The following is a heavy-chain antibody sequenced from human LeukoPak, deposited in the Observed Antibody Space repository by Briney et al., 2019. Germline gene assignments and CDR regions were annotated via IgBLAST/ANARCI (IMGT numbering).Heavy chain of an antibody. J-gene: IGHJ6*02. Sequence: SETLSLTCAVYGGSFSGYYWSWIRQPQPPGKGLEWIGEINNSGSTKYNPSLKSRVTISVDTSKNQFSLKLSSVTAADTAVYYCARDYRSTIGGEYGMDVWGQGTTVTVSS. CDR1: GGSFSGYY. D-gene: IGHD3-16*01. CDR3: ARDYRSTIGGEYGMDV. CDR2: INNSGST. V-gene: IGHV4-34*01.